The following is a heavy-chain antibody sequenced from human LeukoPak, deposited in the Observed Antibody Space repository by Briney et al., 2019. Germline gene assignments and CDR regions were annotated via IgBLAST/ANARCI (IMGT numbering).Heavy chain of an antibody. CDR1: GFTFSSYW. V-gene: IGHV3-74*01. CDR3: ARVDHREYRMDV. D-gene: IGHD2-2*01. Sequence: PGGSLRLSCAASGFTFSSYWMHWVRQAPGKGLVWVSRINSDGSSTSYADSVKGRFTISRDNAKNTLYLQMNSLRAEDTAVYYCARVDHREYRMDVWGKGTTVTVSS. CDR2: INSDGSST. J-gene: IGHJ6*03.